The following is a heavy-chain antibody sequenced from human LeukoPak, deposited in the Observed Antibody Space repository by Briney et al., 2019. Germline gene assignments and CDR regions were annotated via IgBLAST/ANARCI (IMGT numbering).Heavy chain of an antibody. CDR3: ARDYYDSSGYMFNY. CDR2: IYYSGST. D-gene: IGHD3-22*01. Sequence: PSETLSLTCTVSGGSISSYYWSWIRQPPGKGLEWIGYIYYSGSTNYNPSLKSRVTISVDTSKNQFSLKLSSVTAADTAVYYCARDYYDSSGYMFNYWGQGTLVTVSS. CDR1: GGSISSYY. V-gene: IGHV4-59*12. J-gene: IGHJ4*02.